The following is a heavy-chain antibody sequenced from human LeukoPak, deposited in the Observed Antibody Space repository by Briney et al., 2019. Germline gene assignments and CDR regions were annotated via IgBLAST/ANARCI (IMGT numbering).Heavy chain of an antibody. J-gene: IGHJ4*02. CDR1: GGSFSGYY. CDR2: ISDIGSI. CDR3: AGHHPRNTVDF. Sequence: KPSETLSLTCAVYGGSFSGYYWSWIRQPPGKGLGWIAYISDIGSINYNPSLKSRVTISLDTSKNQFSLKLSSVTAADTAVYYCAGHHPRNTVDFWGQGTLVTVSS. V-gene: IGHV4-59*08. D-gene: IGHD2/OR15-2a*01.